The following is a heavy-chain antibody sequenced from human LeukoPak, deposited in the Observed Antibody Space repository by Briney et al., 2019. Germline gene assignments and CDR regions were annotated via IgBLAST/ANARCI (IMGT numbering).Heavy chain of an antibody. CDR3: AKDNDSSGYYTTNAFDI. CDR1: GFTFSSYA. CDR2: ISDSGRNT. D-gene: IGHD3-22*01. V-gene: IGHV3-23*01. Sequence: GGSLRLSCVASGFTFSSYAMSWVRQAPGKGLEWVSAISDSGRNTYYADSVKGRFTISRDNPKNTLYLQMNSLRAEDTAVYYCAKDNDSSGYYTTNAFDIWGQGTMVTVSS. J-gene: IGHJ3*02.